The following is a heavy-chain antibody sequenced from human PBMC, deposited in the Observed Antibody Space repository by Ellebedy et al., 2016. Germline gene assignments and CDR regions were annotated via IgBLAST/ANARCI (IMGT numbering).Heavy chain of an antibody. V-gene: IGHV3-33*01. CDR3: ARDRSSGGNFYWYFDL. CDR1: GFTFSSYG. D-gene: IGHD4-23*01. J-gene: IGHJ2*01. Sequence: GGSLRLSCAASGFTFSSYGMHWVRQAPGKGLEWVAVIWYDGSNKYYADSVKGRFTISRDNSKNTLYLQMNSLRAEDTAVYYCARDRSSGGNFYWYFDLWGRGTLVTVAS. CDR2: IWYDGSNK.